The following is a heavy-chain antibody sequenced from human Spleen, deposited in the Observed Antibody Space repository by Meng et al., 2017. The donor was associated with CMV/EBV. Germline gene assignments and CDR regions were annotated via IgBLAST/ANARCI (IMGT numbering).Heavy chain of an antibody. CDR3: ARSWDGMDV. Sequence: GESLKISCAASGFSFRSYAMSWVRQAPGKGLEWVSSISSTSTYIYYTDSVKGRFTISRDNAKNSLYLQMNSLRAEDTAVYYCARSWDGMDVWGQGTTVTVSS. V-gene: IGHV3-21*01. J-gene: IGHJ6*02. D-gene: IGHD1-26*01. CDR2: ISSTSTYI. CDR1: GFSFRSYA.